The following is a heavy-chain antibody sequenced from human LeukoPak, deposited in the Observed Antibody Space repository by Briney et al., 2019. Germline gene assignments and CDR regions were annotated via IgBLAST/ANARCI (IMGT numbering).Heavy chain of an antibody. CDR3: ARGGVLGVLDY. Sequence: GRSLRLSCAASGFTFSSYAMHWVRQAPGKGLEWVAVISYDGSNKYYADSVKGRFTISRDNSKNTLYLQMNSLRAEDTAVYYCARGGVLGVLDYWGQGTLVTVSS. CDR2: ISYDGSNK. V-gene: IGHV3-30*04. D-gene: IGHD2/OR15-2a*01. CDR1: GFTFSSYA. J-gene: IGHJ4*02.